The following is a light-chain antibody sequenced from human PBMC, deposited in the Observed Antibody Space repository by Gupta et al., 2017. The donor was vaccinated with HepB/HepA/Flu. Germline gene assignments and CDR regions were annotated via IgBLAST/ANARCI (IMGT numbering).Light chain of an antibody. Sequence: EIVMTQSPATLSVSPGERATLSCRASQSVSSNLAWYQQKPGQAPRLLIYGASTRATGIPARFSGSGSGTXFTLTIXSLQSEDFAVYYCQQYNNWSITFGXGTQVEIK. CDR3: QQYNNWSIT. CDR1: QSVSSN. J-gene: IGKJ5*01. CDR2: GAS. V-gene: IGKV3-15*01.